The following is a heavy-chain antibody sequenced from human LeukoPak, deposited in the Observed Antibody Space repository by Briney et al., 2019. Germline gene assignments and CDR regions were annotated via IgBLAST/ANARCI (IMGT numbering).Heavy chain of an antibody. CDR2: IWYGGSSK. CDR3: AREMGLNIVATFGY. Sequence: GGSLRLSCAASGFTFSSYGMHWVRQAPGKGLEWVARIWYGGSSKYYRDSVKGRFTISRDNSKNTLYLQMNSLRDEDTAVYCCAREMGLNIVATFGYWGQGTLVTVSS. V-gene: IGHV3-33*01. J-gene: IGHJ4*02. CDR1: GFTFSSYG. D-gene: IGHD5-12*01.